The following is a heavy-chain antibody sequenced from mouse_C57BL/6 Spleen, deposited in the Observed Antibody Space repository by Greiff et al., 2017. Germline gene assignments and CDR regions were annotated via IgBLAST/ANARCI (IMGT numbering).Heavy chain of an antibody. CDR2: FFPGSGSI. J-gene: IGHJ4*01. V-gene: IGHV1-62-2*01. D-gene: IGHD1-1*01. CDR1: GYTFTEYT. CDR3: ARHKEGDYYGSSPYAMDY. Sequence: QVQLQQSGAELVKPGASVKLSCKASGYTFTEYTIHWVKQRSGQGLEWIGWFFPGSGSIQYNEKFKDKATLTADKSSSTVYMELSILTSEDSAVYFCARHKEGDYYGSSPYAMDYWGQGTSVTVSS.